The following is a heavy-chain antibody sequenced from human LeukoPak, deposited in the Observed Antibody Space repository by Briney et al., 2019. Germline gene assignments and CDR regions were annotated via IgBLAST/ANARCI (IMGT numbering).Heavy chain of an antibody. J-gene: IGHJ4*02. V-gene: IGHV3-23*01. Sequence: GGSLRLSCAASGFTFSSYAMSWVRQAPGKGLEWVSAISGSGGSTYYADSVKGRFTISRDNSKNTLYLQMNSLRAEDTAVYYCAKGASVVVAATAANFDYWGQGTLVTVSS. CDR2: ISGSGGST. CDR1: GFTFSSYA. D-gene: IGHD2-15*01. CDR3: AKGASVVVAATAANFDY.